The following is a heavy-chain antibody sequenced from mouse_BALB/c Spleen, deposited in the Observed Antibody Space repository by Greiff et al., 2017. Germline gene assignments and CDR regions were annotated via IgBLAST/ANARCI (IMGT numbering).Heavy chain of an antibody. Sequence: EVKLMESGGGLVQPGGSRKLSCAASGFTFSSFGMHWVRQAPEKGLEWVAYISSGSSTIYYADTVKGRFTISRDNPKNTLFLQMTSLRSEDTAMYYCARSPLYYGSSYGYAMDYWGQGTSVTVSS. D-gene: IGHD1-1*01. V-gene: IGHV5-17*02. CDR3: ARSPLYYGSSYGYAMDY. CDR1: GFTFSSFG. CDR2: ISSGSSTI. J-gene: IGHJ4*01.